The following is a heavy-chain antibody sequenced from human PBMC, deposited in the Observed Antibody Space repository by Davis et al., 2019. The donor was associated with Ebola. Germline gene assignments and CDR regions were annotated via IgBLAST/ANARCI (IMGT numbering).Heavy chain of an antibody. V-gene: IGHV4-4*02. J-gene: IGHJ4*02. Sequence: SETLSLTCAVSGGSISSSNWWSWVRQPPGKGLEWIGEIYHSGSTNYNPSLKSRVTISVDTSKNQFSLKLSSVTAADTAVYYCAMSYCGGDCYLAYWGQGTLVTVSS. CDR2: IYHSGST. D-gene: IGHD2-21*01. CDR1: GGSISSSNW. CDR3: AMSYCGGDCYLAY.